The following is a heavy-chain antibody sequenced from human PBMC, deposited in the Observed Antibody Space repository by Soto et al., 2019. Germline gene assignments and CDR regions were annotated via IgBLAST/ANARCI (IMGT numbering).Heavy chain of an antibody. CDR3: ARDHDSSSWYPNWFDP. D-gene: IGHD6-13*01. J-gene: IGHJ5*02. V-gene: IGHV1-18*04. Sequence: ASVKVSCKASGYTFTSYGISWVRQAPVQGLEWMGWISAYNGNTNYAQKLQGRVTMTTDTSTSTAYMELRRLSSDDTAVYYCARDHDSSSWYPNWFDPWDQGPRVAVSS. CDR2: ISAYNGNT. CDR1: GYTFTSYG.